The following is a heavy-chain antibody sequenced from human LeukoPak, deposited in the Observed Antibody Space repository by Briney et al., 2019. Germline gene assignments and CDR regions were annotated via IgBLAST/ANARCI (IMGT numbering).Heavy chain of an antibody. CDR3: ARGPYNPVRMSYYMDV. CDR1: GGSFSGYY. J-gene: IGHJ6*03. CDR2: INHSGST. Sequence: SETLSLTCAVYGGSFSGYYWSWIRQPPGKGLEWIGEINHSGSTNYNPSLKSRVTISVDTSKNQFSLKLSSVSAADTAVYYCARGPYNPVRMSYYMDVWGKGTTVTVSS. V-gene: IGHV4-34*01. D-gene: IGHD1-1*01.